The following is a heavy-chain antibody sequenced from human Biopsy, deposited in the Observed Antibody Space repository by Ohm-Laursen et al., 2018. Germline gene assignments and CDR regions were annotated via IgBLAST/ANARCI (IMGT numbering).Heavy chain of an antibody. J-gene: IGHJ4*02. CDR3: VRLNRRGNIIFFDY. CDR1: GGSITADF. CDR2: RFHSGSP. Sequence: GTLSLTCTVSGGSITADFWTWIRQTPGERLEWIGYRFHSGSPMYNPSLKSRVTIPVDTSKSQFSLTWTSVTAADTAVYYCVRLNRRGNIIFFDYWGRGTLVTVSS. V-gene: IGHV4-59*08. D-gene: IGHD3/OR15-3a*01.